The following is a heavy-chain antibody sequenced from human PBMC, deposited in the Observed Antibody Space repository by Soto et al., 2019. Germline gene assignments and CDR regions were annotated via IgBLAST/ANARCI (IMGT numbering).Heavy chain of an antibody. J-gene: IGHJ6*02. CDR2: ISGSGGST. CDR3: AKGVQLYYYYYGMDV. Sequence: PGGSLRLSCAASGFTFSSYAMSWVRQAPGKGLEWVSAISGSGGSTYYADSVKGRFTISRDNSKNTLYLQMNSLRAEDTAVYYCAKGVQLYYYYYGMDVWGQGTTVTVSS. V-gene: IGHV3-23*01. CDR1: GFTFSSYA. D-gene: IGHD5-18*01.